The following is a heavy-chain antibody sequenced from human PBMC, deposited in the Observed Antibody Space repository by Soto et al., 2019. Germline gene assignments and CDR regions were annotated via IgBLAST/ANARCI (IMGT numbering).Heavy chain of an antibody. D-gene: IGHD6-25*01. V-gene: IGHV1-2*02. CDR3: VMQRGGVVY. CDR2: INPNNGGI. CDR1: GYSFTGNS. Sequence: QVHLVQSGAEVRKPGASVKVSCKASGYSFTGNSMHWVRQAPGQGLEWMGWINPNNGGINYAQKFQGRVTITKNTSISTAYMDLSRLRSDDTAVYYCVMQRGGVVYWGQGTLYTVSS. J-gene: IGHJ4*02.